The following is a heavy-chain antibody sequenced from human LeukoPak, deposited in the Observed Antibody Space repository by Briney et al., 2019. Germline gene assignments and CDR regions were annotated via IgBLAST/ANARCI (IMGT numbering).Heavy chain of an antibody. V-gene: IGHV1-46*01. Sequence: ASVKVSCKASGYTFTSYYMHWVRQAPGQGLELMGIINPSGGSTNYAQKFQGRVTMTRDLSTSTVYMELSSLRSEDTAVYYCARDGVAGVYYFDYWGQGTLVTVSS. CDR1: GYTFTSYY. CDR2: INPSGGST. D-gene: IGHD6-19*01. J-gene: IGHJ4*02. CDR3: ARDGVAGVYYFDY.